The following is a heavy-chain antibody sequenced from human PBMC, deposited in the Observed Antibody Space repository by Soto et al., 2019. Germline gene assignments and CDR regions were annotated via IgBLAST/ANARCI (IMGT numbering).Heavy chain of an antibody. CDR3: TKEFRHDNWFFEH. V-gene: IGHV3-30*18. CDR2: IALDGSVS. CDR1: GFTFSSHG. D-gene: IGHD3-22*01. J-gene: IGHJ4*02. Sequence: PGGSLRLSCAVSGFTFSSHGMQWVRQAPGKGLEWVAVIALDGSVSYYTDFMRGRFTVSRDNSKNTLYLQMNSLRAEDTAVYYCTKEFRHDNWFFEHWGQGALVTFSS.